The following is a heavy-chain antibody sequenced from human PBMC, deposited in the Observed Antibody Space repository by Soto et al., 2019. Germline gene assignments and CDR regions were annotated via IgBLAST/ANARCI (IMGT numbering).Heavy chain of an antibody. D-gene: IGHD2-21*02. CDR3: AKDSGGNSVGTGGS. V-gene: IGHV3-30*18. CDR2: ISYDGSNK. CDR1: GFTFSSYG. Sequence: SVGGVVQPGRSLRLSCAASGFTFSSYGMHWVRQAPGKGLEWVAVISYDGSNKYYADSVKGRFTISRDNSKNTLYLQMNSLRAEDTAVYYCAKDSGGNSVGTGGSWGQGTLVTVSS. J-gene: IGHJ4*02.